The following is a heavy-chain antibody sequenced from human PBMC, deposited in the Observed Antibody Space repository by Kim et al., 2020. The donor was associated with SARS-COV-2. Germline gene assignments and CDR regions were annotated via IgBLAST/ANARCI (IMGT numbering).Heavy chain of an antibody. Sequence: SVKVSCKASGGTFSSYAISWVRQAPGQGLEWMGGIIPIFGTANYAQKFQGRVTITADESTSTAYMELSSLRSEDTAVYYCARGPEDGGSYYDFWSGEYWGQGTLVTVSS. D-gene: IGHD3-3*01. J-gene: IGHJ4*02. CDR1: GGTFSSYA. V-gene: IGHV1-69*13. CDR2: IIPIFGTA. CDR3: ARGPEDGGSYYDFWSGEY.